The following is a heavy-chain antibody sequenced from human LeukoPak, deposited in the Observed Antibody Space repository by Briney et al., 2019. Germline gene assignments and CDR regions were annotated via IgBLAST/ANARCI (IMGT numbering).Heavy chain of an antibody. J-gene: IGHJ4*02. CDR2: INPNSGGT. V-gene: IGHV1-2*02. CDR3: AREGPPGDTNPHFDY. Sequence: ASVKVSCKASGYTFTGYYMHWVRQAPGQGLEWMGWINPNSGGTNYAQKLQGRVTMTRDTAISSAYMELSRLRSDDTAVFYCAREGPPGDTNPHFDYWGQGTLVTVSS. CDR1: GYTFTGYY. D-gene: IGHD3-10*01.